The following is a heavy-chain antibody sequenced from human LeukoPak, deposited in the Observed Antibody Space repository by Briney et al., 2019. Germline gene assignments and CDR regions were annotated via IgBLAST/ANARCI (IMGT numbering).Heavy chain of an antibody. V-gene: IGHV4-59*01. CDR3: ARVMDSSPYYYYYYMDV. Sequence: PSETLSLTCTVSGGFISGYYWSWIRQPPGKGLEWIGYIYYSGSTNYNPPLKSRVTISVDTSKNQFSLKLSSVTAADTAVYYCARVMDSSPYYYYYYMDVWGKGTTVTVSS. CDR1: GGFISGYY. J-gene: IGHJ6*03. CDR2: IYYSGST. D-gene: IGHD6-13*01.